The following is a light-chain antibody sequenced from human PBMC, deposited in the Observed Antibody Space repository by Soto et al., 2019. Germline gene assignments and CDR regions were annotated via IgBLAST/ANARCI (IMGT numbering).Light chain of an antibody. CDR3: QQYGSSPRT. V-gene: IGKV3-20*01. J-gene: IGKJ1*01. Sequence: EVVLTQSPGTLSLSPGERATLSCRASQSVGSDLVWYQQRPGQAPRPLIYGASSRATGIPDRFSGSGSGTDCTLTISRLEPEDVAVYYCQQYGSSPRTFGQGTKVDIK. CDR2: GAS. CDR1: QSVGSD.